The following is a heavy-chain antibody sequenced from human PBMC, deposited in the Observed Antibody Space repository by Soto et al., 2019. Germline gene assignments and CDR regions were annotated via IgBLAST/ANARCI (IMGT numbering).Heavy chain of an antibody. J-gene: IGHJ4*02. V-gene: IGHV3-53*01. CDR2: IYSGGST. Sequence: GGSLRLSCAATGFTVSSNYMSWVRQAPGKGLEWVSVIYSGGSTYYADSVKGRFTISRDNSKNTLYLQMNSLRAEDTAVYYCARLSASGFIFDYWGQGTLVTVSS. CDR3: ARLSASGFIFDY. CDR1: GFTVSSNY. D-gene: IGHD3-3*01.